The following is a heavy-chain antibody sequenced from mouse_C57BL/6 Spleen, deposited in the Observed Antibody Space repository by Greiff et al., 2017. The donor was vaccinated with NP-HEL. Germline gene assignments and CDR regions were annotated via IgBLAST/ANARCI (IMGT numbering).Heavy chain of an antibody. D-gene: IGHD2-4*01. Sequence: EVKLMESEGGLVQPGSSLKLSCTASGFTFSDYYMAWVRQVPEKGLEWVANINYDGSSTYYLDSLTSRFIISRDNAKNILCLQMSSLKSEDTATYYCARGLYYDYDDWYFDVWGTGTTVTVSS. J-gene: IGHJ1*03. CDR2: INYDGSST. CDR3: ARGLYYDYDDWYFDV. CDR1: GFTFSDYY. V-gene: IGHV5-16*01.